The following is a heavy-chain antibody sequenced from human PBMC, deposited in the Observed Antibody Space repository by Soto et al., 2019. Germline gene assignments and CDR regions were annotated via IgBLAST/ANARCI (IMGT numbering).Heavy chain of an antibody. Sequence: TLSLTYTVSGASISSGRSYWSWIRQHPGKGLEWIGYMFYSGSTYYHPSLKSRVNISADTSKNQFSLRLTSVTPADTAVYYCARDNGYGHFDSWGQGTLVTVSS. CDR1: GASISSGRSY. CDR2: MFYSGST. J-gene: IGHJ4*02. D-gene: IGHD5-12*01. V-gene: IGHV4-31*03. CDR3: ARDNGYGHFDS.